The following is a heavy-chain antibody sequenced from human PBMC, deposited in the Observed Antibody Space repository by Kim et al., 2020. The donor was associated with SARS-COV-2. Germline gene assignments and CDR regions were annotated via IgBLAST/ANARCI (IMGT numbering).Heavy chain of an antibody. Sequence: GGSLRLSCAASGFSVSSNYMSWVRQAPGKGLEWVSIIHSGGTTYYADSVKGRFTISRDNSKNTLFLQMNSLRAEDTAVYYCAKNRGVGAPADWGQGTLVTVSS. J-gene: IGHJ1*01. CDR3: AKNRGVGAPAD. V-gene: IGHV3-53*01. CDR1: GFSVSSNY. CDR2: IHSGGTT. D-gene: IGHD1-26*01.